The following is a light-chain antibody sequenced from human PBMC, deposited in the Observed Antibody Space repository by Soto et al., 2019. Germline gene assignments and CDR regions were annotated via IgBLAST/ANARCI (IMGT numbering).Light chain of an antibody. CDR2: GTS. V-gene: IGKV3-20*01. CDR1: QSFSSNS. Sequence: DIVLTQSPGTLPVSPGERATLSCRASQSFSSNSLAWYQQKPGQAPRLLIYGTSSRATGVPDRFSGSGSGTDFTLTINRLEPEDFAVYYCQHFGTTPWTFGQGTKVEIK. J-gene: IGKJ1*01. CDR3: QHFGTTPWT.